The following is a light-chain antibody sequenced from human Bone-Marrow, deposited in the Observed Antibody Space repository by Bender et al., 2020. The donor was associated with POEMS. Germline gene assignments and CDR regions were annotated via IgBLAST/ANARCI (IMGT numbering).Light chain of an antibody. Sequence: QSALTQPASVSGYPGQSITIPCTGTSSDVGGYNHVSWFQQHPGKVPKLLIYDVFNRPSGVSHRFSGSKSGNTASLTISGLQTEDEADYYCSSFTSTSIVVFGGGTTVTVL. CDR1: SSDVGGYNH. J-gene: IGLJ3*02. CDR3: SSFTSTSIVV. V-gene: IGLV2-14*03. CDR2: DVF.